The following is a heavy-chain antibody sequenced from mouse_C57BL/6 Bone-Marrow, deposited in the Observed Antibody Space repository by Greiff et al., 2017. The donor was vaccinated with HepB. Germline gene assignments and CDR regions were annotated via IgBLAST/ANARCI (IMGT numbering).Heavy chain of an antibody. CDR3: ARRGLGYAMDY. J-gene: IGHJ4*01. Sequence: QVTLKESGPGILQSSQTLSLTCSFSGFSLSTSGMGLSWIRQPSGKGLEWLAQIYWDDDKRSNPSLKSRLTISKDTARNQVFLKIPSVDTADTATYYCARRGLGYAMDYWGQGTSVTVSS. CDR2: IYWDDDK. V-gene: IGHV8-12*01. CDR1: GFSLSTSGMG. D-gene: IGHD3-1*01.